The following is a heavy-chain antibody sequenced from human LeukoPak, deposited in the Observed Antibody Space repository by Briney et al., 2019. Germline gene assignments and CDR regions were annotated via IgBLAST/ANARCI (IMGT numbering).Heavy chain of an antibody. CDR1: GYTFTNYY. CDR2: IIPSDGFT. D-gene: IGHD6-6*01. J-gene: IGHJ6*03. Sequence: ASVKVSCKASGYTFTNYYIHWVRQAPGQGLEWMGMIIPSDGFTTYAQKFQGRLTMTRDMSTSTVYMELSSLRSEDTALYYCARLGVYYSSSYYYYYYMDVWGKGTTVTISS. CDR3: ARLGVYYSSSYYYYYYMDV. V-gene: IGHV1-46*01.